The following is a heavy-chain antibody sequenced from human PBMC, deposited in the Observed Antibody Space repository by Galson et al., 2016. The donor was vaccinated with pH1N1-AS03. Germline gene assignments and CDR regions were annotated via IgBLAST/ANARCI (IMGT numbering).Heavy chain of an antibody. J-gene: IGHJ6*02. CDR1: GYIFTGFY. D-gene: IGHD1-26*01. CDR3: ARDPRRPCSSATCPTTYYFGMDV. CDR2: INPENGVT. V-gene: IGHV1-2*04. Sequence: SVKVSCKASGYIFTGFYVHWVRQAPGQGLEWMGWINPENGVTNYAQKFQAWVTMTGDTSISTAYMELHGLKSDDTAVYYCARDPRRPCSSATCPTTYYFGMDVWGQGTTVIVSS.